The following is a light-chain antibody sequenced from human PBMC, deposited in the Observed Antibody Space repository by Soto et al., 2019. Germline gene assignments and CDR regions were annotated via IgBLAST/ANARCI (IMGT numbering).Light chain of an antibody. J-gene: IGLJ2*01. Sequence: SYELTQPPSVSVAPGQTASITCGGNNIGSKSVHWYQQKPGQAPVLVVYDDSDRPSGIPERLSGSNSGNTATLTISRVETGDEADYYCQLWDSASDHVVFGGGTKPPS. CDR3: QLWDSASDHVV. CDR1: NIGSKS. V-gene: IGLV3-21*02. CDR2: DDS.